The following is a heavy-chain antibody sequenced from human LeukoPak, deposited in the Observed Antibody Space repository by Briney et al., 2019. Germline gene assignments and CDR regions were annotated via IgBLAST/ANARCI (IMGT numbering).Heavy chain of an antibody. D-gene: IGHD3-16*01. Sequence: ASVKVSCKASGYTFTNYYIHWVRQAPGQGLGWMGIINPNGGSTTYTQRLQGRVTMTRDASTTTASMELSSLRPEDTAVYYCARALITSGGANFDSWGQGTQVTVSS. J-gene: IGHJ4*02. CDR2: INPNGGST. CDR1: GYTFTNYY. V-gene: IGHV1-46*04. CDR3: ARALITSGGANFDS.